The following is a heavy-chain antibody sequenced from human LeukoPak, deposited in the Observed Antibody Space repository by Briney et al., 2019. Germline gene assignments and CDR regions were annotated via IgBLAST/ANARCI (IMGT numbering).Heavy chain of an antibody. Sequence: SETLSLTCTVSGGSISSYYWGWIRQPPGKGLEWIGYIYYSGSTNYNPSLKSRVTISVDTSKNQFSLKLSSLTAADTAVYYCARDGVRGVLADYWGQGTLVTVSS. CDR3: ARDGVRGVLADY. D-gene: IGHD3-10*01. CDR1: GGSISSYY. J-gene: IGHJ4*02. CDR2: IYYSGST. V-gene: IGHV4-4*08.